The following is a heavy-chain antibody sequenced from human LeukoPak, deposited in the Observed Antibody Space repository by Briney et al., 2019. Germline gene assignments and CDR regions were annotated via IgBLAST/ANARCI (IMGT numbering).Heavy chain of an antibody. J-gene: IGHJ4*02. CDR2: IIPIFGTA. CDR3: ARDAIWDDYGDYGLLDY. Sequence: SVKVSCKASGGTFSSYAISWVRQAPGQGLEWMGGIIPIFGTANYAQKFQGRVTITADESTSTAYMELSSLRSEDTAVYYRARDAIWDDYGDYGLLDYWGQGTLVTVSS. D-gene: IGHD4-17*01. V-gene: IGHV1-69*13. CDR1: GGTFSSYA.